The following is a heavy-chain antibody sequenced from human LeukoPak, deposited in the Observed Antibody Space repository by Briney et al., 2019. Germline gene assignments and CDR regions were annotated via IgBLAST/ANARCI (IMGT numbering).Heavy chain of an antibody. J-gene: IGHJ4*02. Sequence: PSQTLSLTCTVSGGSISSGGYYWSWIRQHPGKGLEWIGYIYYSGSTYYNPSLKSRVTISVDTSKNQFSLKLSSVTAADTAVYYRARVSTVTTNYFDYWGQGTLVTVSS. CDR3: ARVSTVTTNYFDY. CDR1: GGSISSGGYY. D-gene: IGHD4-17*01. CDR2: IYYSGST. V-gene: IGHV4-31*03.